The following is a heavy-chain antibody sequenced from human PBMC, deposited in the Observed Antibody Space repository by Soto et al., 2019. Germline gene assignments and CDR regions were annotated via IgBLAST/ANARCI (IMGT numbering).Heavy chain of an antibody. Sequence: QVQLVQSGAEVKKPGSSVKVSCKASGGTFSSYAISWVRQAPGQVLEWMGGIIPISGTANYAQKFQGRVTITADESTGTAYMELSSLRSEDTAVYYCARSQGSSTSLEIYYYYYYGMDVWGQGTTVTVSS. D-gene: IGHD2-2*01. CDR2: IIPISGTA. CDR1: GGTFSSYA. CDR3: ARSQGSSTSLEIYYYYYYGMDV. V-gene: IGHV1-69*01. J-gene: IGHJ6*02.